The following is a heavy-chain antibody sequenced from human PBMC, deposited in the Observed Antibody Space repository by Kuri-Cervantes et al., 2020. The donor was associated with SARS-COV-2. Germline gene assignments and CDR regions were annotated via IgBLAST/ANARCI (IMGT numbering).Heavy chain of an antibody. CDR1: GYTFTSYA. D-gene: IGHD3-3*01. J-gene: IGHJ2*01. Sequence: SVKVSCKASGYTFTSYAMHWVRQAPGQGLEWMGGIIPILGTANYAQKFQGRVTITADESTSTAYMELSSLRSEDTAVYYCANGKKYYDFWSGYPIPSWYFDLWGRGTLVTVSS. V-gene: IGHV1-69*13. CDR3: ANGKKYYDFWSGYPIPSWYFDL. CDR2: IIPILGTA.